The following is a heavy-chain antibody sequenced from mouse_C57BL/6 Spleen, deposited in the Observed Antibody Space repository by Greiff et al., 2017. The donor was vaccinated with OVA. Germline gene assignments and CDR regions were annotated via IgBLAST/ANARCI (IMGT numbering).Heavy chain of an antibody. CDR1: GFSLTSYG. CDR2: IWSGGST. CDR3: ARNYYYSNYFYFDY. V-gene: IGHV2-2*01. D-gene: IGHD2-5*01. Sequence: QVQLQQSGPGLVQPSQSLSITCTVSGFSLTSYGVHWVRQSPGKGLEWLGVIWSGGSTDYNAAFISRLSISKDNSKSQVFFKMNSLQADDTAIYYCARNYYYSNYFYFDYWGQGTTLTVSS. J-gene: IGHJ2*01.